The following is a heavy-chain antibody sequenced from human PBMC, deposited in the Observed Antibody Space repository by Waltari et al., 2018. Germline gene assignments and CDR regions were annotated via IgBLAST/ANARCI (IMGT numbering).Heavy chain of an antibody. CDR3: ARYHCTSGVCQHFDY. V-gene: IGHV4-59*01. CDR1: RGSIIVFS. J-gene: IGHJ4*02. D-gene: IGHD2-8*01. CDR2: ILYSGTT. Sequence: QVHLQESRPGLFTPSDTLSLTCPVPRGSIIVFSWSWIRQPPGKGLEWIGSILYSGTTVYSPSLESRVTMSVDMSKNQFSLELGSVTAADTAVYHCARYHCTSGVCQHFDYWGQGILVTVSS.